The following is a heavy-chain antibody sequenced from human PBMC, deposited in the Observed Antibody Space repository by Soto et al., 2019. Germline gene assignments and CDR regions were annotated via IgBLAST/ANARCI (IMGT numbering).Heavy chain of an antibody. CDR2: IGGSGGT. V-gene: IGHV3-23*01. CDR3: EKGKSWSYYYDS. Sequence: EVQLLESGGGLAQPGGSLRLSCVASGFSFTSYAMNWVRLAPGRGLEWVSSIGGSGGTYYADSVKGRFTISRDNYKSMLYLQLNRLTAEDTAMYYCEKGKSWSYYYDSWGQGTLVTVSS. J-gene: IGHJ4*02. CDR1: GFSFTSYA.